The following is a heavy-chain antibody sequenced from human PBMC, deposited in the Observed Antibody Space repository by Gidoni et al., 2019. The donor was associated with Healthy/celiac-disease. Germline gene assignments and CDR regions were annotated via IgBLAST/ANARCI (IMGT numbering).Heavy chain of an antibody. CDR3: ARGRGWGAQLVSDY. CDR1: GGSFSGYY. V-gene: IGHV4-34*04. Sequence: QVQLQQWGAGLLTPSETLSLTSAVSGGSFSGYYWSGTRQPPGKGLEWLGEINHSGSTNDNPSHKSRATIAVDTSKNQFSLKLCSVTAADTAVYYCARGRGWGAQLVSDYWGQGTLVTVSS. D-gene: IGHD6-6*01. J-gene: IGHJ4*02. CDR2: INHSGST.